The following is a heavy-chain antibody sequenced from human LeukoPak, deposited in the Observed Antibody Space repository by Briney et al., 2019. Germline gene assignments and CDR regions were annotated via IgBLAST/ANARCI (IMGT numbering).Heavy chain of an antibody. J-gene: IGHJ4*02. V-gene: IGHV1-18*01. CDR2: ISAYNGNT. CDR3: ARDLTPDYYDKGTGY. CDR1: GGTFSSYA. Sequence: ASVKVSCKASGGTFSSYAISWVRQAPGQGLEWMGWISAYNGNTNYAQKLQGRVTMTTDTSTSTAYMELRSLRSDDTAVYYCARDLTPDYYDKGTGYWGQGTLVTVSS. D-gene: IGHD3-22*01.